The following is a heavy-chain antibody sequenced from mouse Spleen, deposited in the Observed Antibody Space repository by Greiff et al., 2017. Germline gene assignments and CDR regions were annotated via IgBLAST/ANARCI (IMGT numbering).Heavy chain of an antibody. CDR1: GFTFSSYG. CDR3: AREGYGSSYYY. J-gene: IGHJ2*01. CDR2: ISSGGSYT. Sequence: EVQRVESGGDLVKPGGSLKLSCAASGFTFSSYGMSWVRQTPDKRLEWVATISSGGSYTYYPDSVKGRVTISRENAKNTLYLQMSSLKSEDTAMYYCAREGYGSSYYYWGQGTTLTVSS. D-gene: IGHD1-1*01. V-gene: IGHV5-6*01.